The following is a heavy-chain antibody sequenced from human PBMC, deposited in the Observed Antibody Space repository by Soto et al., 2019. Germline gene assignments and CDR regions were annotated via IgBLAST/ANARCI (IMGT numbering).Heavy chain of an antibody. J-gene: IGHJ4*02. CDR1: GGTFSSYT. CDR3: ARALGHYYGSGIFDY. CDR2: IIPILGIA. Sequence: QVQLVQSGAEVKKPGSSVKVSCKASGGTFSSYTISWVRQAPGQGLEWMGRIIPILGIANYAQKFQGRVTSTAHNSTNTAYTELSRLRSEDTAVYYCARALGHYYGSGIFDYWGQGTLVTVSS. V-gene: IGHV1-69*02. D-gene: IGHD3-10*01.